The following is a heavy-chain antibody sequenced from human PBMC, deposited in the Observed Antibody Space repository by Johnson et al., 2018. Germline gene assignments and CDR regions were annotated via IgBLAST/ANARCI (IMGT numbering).Heavy chain of an antibody. V-gene: IGHV3-30*18. D-gene: IGHD3-16*01. CDR2: IFYDGSNK. Sequence: QVQLVQSGGGVVQPGRSLRLSCAASGFTFSDYGMNWVRQAPGKGLEWVGVIFYDGSNKYYGESVKGRFTISRDNSKNTLYLQMNSLRAEDTAVYYCAKDTGGTGYGMDVWGQGTTVTVSS. J-gene: IGHJ6*02. CDR3: AKDTGGTGYGMDV. CDR1: GFTFSDYG.